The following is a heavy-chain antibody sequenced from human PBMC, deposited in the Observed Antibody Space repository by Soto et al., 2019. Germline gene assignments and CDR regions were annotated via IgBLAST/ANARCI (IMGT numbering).Heavy chain of an antibody. CDR3: ARHYDILTGYYWAWFDP. J-gene: IGHJ5*02. D-gene: IGHD3-9*01. Sequence: TLSLTCAVSGGSISSGGYSWSWIRQPPGKGLEWIGYIYHSGSTYYNPSLKSRVTISVDRSKNQFSLKLSSVTAADTAVYYCARHYDILTGYYWAWFDPWGQGTLVTVSS. V-gene: IGHV4-30-2*01. CDR1: GGSISSGGYS. CDR2: IYHSGST.